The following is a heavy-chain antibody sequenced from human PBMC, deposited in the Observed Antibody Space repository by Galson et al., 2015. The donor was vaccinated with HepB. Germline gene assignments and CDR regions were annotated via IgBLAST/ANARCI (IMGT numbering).Heavy chain of an antibody. J-gene: IGHJ1*01. Sequence: SVKVSCKASGYIFTNYYIHWVRQAPGQGLEWMARINPTGGSTNYAQKFQGRVTMTSDTSTSTVYMEVNSLRFEDTAVYYCAREKEYGSGSSYQHWGQGTLVTVSS. CDR2: INPTGGST. D-gene: IGHD3-10*01. V-gene: IGHV1-46*03. CDR1: GYIFTNYY. CDR3: AREKEYGSGSSYQH.